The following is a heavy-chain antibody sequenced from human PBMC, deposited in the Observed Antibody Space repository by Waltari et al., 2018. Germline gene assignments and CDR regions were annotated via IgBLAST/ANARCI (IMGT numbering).Heavy chain of an antibody. V-gene: IGHV4-34*01. CDR2: INHSGGT. Sequence: QVQLQQWGAGLLKPSETLSLTCAVYGGSFSGYYWSWIRQPPGKGLEWIGEINHSGGTSDNPSLKSRVTISVDTSKNQFSRKLSSVTAADTAVYYWARGRIGRWLQRTIFDYWGQGTLVTVSS. J-gene: IGHJ4*02. D-gene: IGHD5-12*01. CDR3: ARGRIGRWLQRTIFDY. CDR1: GGSFSGYY.